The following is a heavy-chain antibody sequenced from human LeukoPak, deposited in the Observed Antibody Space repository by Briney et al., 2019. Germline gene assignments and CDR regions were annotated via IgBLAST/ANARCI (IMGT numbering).Heavy chain of an antibody. V-gene: IGHV4-61*08. CDR1: GGSISSGDYY. CDR3: ARSQVPAAKAVINWFDP. Sequence: SETLSLTCTVSGGSISSGDYYWSWIRQPPGKGLEWIGYIYYSGSTNYNPSLKSRVTISVDTSKNQFSLKLSSVTAADTAVYYCARSQVPAAKAVINWFDPWGQGTLVTVSS. J-gene: IGHJ5*02. CDR2: IYYSGST. D-gene: IGHD2-2*01.